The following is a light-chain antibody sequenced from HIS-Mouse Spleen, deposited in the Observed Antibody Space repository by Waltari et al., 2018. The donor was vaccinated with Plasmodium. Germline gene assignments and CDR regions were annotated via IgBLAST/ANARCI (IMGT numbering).Light chain of an antibody. CDR3: QQRSNWPIT. CDR1: QSVSSY. Sequence: EIVLTQSPAPLSLSPGERSTLSCRACQSVSSYLSWYQQKPGHTPRLLIYDASNRATGIPARFSGSGSGTDFTLTISSLEPEDFAVYYCQQRSNWPITFGPGTKVDIK. V-gene: IGKV3-11*01. J-gene: IGKJ3*01. CDR2: DAS.